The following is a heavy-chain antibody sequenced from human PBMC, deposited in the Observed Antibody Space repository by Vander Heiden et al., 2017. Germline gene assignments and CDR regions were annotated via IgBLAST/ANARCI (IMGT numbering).Heavy chain of an antibody. CDR2: IYYSGST. D-gene: IGHD3-10*01. Sequence: QLQLQESGPGLVKPSATPLPTCTASGGSISSSSYYWGWIRQPRGRGVGGIGSIYYSGSTYYNPSLKSRVTIAVDTSKNQFSLKLSSVTAADTAVYYCARQTTMVRGVKGFDPWGQGTLVTVSS. V-gene: IGHV4-39*01. J-gene: IGHJ5*02. CDR3: ARQTTMVRGVKGFDP. CDR1: GGSISSSSYY.